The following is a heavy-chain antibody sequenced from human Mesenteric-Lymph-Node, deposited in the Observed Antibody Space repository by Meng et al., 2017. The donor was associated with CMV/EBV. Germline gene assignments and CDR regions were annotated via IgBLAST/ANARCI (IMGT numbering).Heavy chain of an antibody. Sequence: GESLKISCAASGFTFSSYWMHWVRQAPGKGLVWVSRINSDGSSTSYADSVKDRFTISRDNAKNTLYLQMNSLRAEDTAVYYCARGSGIAAPSRWFDPWGQGTLVTVSS. J-gene: IGHJ5*02. CDR3: ARGSGIAAPSRWFDP. CDR1: GFTFSSYW. D-gene: IGHD6-13*01. V-gene: IGHV3-74*01. CDR2: INSDGSST.